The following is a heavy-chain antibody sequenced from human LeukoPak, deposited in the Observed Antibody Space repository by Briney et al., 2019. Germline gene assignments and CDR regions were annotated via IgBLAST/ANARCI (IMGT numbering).Heavy chain of an antibody. D-gene: IGHD2-15*01. J-gene: IGHJ6*02. CDR3: SGYDCSGGSCYRYYYYGMDV. Sequence: SETLSLTCAVYGGSFSGYYWSWIRQPPGKGLEWIGEINHSGSTNYNPSLKSRVTISVDTSKNQFSLKLSSVTAADTAVYFCSGYDCSGGSCYRYYYYGMDVWGQGTTVTVSS. CDR2: INHSGST. V-gene: IGHV4-34*01. CDR1: GGSFSGYY.